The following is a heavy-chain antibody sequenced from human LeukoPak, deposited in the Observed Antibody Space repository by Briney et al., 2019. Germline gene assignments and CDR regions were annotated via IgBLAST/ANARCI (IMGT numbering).Heavy chain of an antibody. CDR1: GGSIRSYY. CDR2: IYTTGST. Sequence: SETLSLTCTVSGGSIRSYYWNWIRQPAGKGLEWIGRIYTTGSTNYNPSLKSRVTMSVDTSKNQFSLKLTSVTAADTAVYYCARDSKASPGAFQIRGASFMDVWGKGTTVIISS. V-gene: IGHV4-4*07. D-gene: IGHD3-10*01. J-gene: IGHJ6*03. CDR3: ARDSKASPGAFQIRGASFMDV.